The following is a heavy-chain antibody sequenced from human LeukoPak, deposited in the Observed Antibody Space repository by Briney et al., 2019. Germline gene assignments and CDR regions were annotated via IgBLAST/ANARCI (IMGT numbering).Heavy chain of an antibody. CDR3: ARMATIIDYFDY. Sequence: PGGSLRLSCAASGFTVSNNYMSWVRQAPGKGLEWVSVINSGGSIYYADSVKGRFSITRDNAKNTLYLQMNSLRAEDTAVYYCARMATIIDYFDYWGQGTLVTVSS. D-gene: IGHD5-24*01. CDR2: INSGGSI. J-gene: IGHJ4*02. CDR1: GFTVSNNY. V-gene: IGHV3-66*01.